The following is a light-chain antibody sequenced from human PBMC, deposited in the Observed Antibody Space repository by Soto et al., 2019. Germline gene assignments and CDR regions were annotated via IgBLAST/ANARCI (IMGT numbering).Light chain of an antibody. CDR2: STA. CDR1: NSSIGAGHQ. J-gene: IGLJ2*01. CDR3: QSFDSHVLGLL. Sequence: QSVLTQPPSVTGAPGQRVTISCSGSNSSIGAGHQVNWYQQFPGSAPKLLIYSTAARPSGVPDRFSGSKSGTSASLAITGLQAEDEADYYCQSFDSHVLGLLFGVGTKLTVL. V-gene: IGLV1-40*01.